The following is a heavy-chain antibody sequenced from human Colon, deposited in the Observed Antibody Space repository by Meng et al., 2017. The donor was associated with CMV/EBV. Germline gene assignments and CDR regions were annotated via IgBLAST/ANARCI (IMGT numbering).Heavy chain of an antibody. CDR1: GASITNYY. CDR3: ARKYYDFWSGYHYYFDY. Sequence: SETLSLTCSVSGASITNYYWSWIRQPPGKGLEWIGYIYYGESTIYNPSLKSRITMSVDTSKNQLSLMLTSVTAADTAVYYCARKYYDFWSGYHYYFDYWGQGTLVTVSS. V-gene: IGHV4-59*01. D-gene: IGHD3-3*01. J-gene: IGHJ4*02. CDR2: IYYGEST.